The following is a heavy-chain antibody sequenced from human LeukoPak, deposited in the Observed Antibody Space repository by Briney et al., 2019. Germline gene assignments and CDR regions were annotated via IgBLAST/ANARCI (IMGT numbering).Heavy chain of an antibody. Sequence: PGGSLRLSCAASGFTFSTYAMHWVRQAPGKGLEWVAVISYDGSNKYYADSVKGRFTISRDNSKNTLYLQMNSLRAEDTAVYYCARVERPPTGRIGYFDYWGQGTLVTVSS. V-gene: IGHV3-30*04. D-gene: IGHD4-17*01. CDR2: ISYDGSNK. CDR3: ARVERPPTGRIGYFDY. J-gene: IGHJ4*02. CDR1: GFTFSTYA.